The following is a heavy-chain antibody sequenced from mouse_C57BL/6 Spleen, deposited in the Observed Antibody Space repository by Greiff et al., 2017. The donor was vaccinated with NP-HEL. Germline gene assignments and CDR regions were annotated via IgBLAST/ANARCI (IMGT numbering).Heavy chain of an antibody. CDR2: ISSGGSYT. V-gene: IGHV5-6*01. CDR1: GFTFSSYG. CDR3: ARQGDWDEIDFDY. J-gene: IGHJ2*01. D-gene: IGHD4-1*01. Sequence: EVKLVESGGDLVKPGGSLKLSCAASGFTFSSYGMSWVRQTPDKRLEWVATISSGGSYTYYPDSVKGRFTISRDNAKNTLYLQVSSLKTKDTAMYYCARQGDWDEIDFDYWGQGTTLTVSS.